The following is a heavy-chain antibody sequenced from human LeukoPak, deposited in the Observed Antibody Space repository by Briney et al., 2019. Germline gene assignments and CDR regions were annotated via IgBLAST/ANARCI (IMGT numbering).Heavy chain of an antibody. V-gene: IGHV3-23*01. J-gene: IGHJ4*02. CDR3: AKDQEAQLWLRGDYFDN. CDR2: IIGSAGNT. Sequence: GGSLRLSCAASGFTFSNYGMSWVRQAPGKGLEWVSGIIGSAGNTNTADSVKGRFTISRDNSKNTLYLQMNSLRAEDTAVYYCAKDQEAQLWLRGDYFDNWGQGTLVTASS. CDR1: GFTFSNYG. D-gene: IGHD5-18*01.